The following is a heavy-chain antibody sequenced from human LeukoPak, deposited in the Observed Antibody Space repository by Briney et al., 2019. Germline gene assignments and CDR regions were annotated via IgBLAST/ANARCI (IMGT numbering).Heavy chain of an antibody. V-gene: IGHV3-23*01. J-gene: IGHJ3*02. CDR2: ISGSGGST. CDR1: GFTFSSYA. D-gene: IGHD2-21*02. Sequence: GGSLRLSCAASGFTFSSYAMSWVRQAPGKGLEWVSAISGSGGSTYYADSVKGRFTISRDNSKNTLYLQMNSPRAEDTAVYYCAKEETAYCGGDCYRSAFDIWGQGTMVTVSS. CDR3: AKEETAYCGGDCYRSAFDI.